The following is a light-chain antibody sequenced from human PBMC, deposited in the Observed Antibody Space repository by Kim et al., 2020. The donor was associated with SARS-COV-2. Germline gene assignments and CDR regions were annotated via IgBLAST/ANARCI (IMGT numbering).Light chain of an antibody. J-gene: IGKJ4*01. CDR2: AAS. V-gene: IGKV1-8*01. CDR3: QQYYSYPLT. Sequence: ASTVDRVTMTCRASQGISSYLAWYQQKPGKAPKLLIYAASTLQSGVPSRCSGSGSGTDFTITISCLQSEDFATYYCQQYYSYPLTFGGGTKVDIK. CDR1: QGISSY.